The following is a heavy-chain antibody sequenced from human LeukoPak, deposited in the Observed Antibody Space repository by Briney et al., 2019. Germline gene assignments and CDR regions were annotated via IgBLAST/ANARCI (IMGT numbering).Heavy chain of an antibody. V-gene: IGHV1-18*01. CDR1: GYTFTSYG. J-gene: IGHJ6*02. CDR2: IRAYNGNK. Sequence: ASVKVSCKSSGYTFTSYGISWVRQAPGQGLEWMGWIRAYNGNKNYAQKLQGRVTLTTDTSTSTAYMELRSLRSDDRAVYYCARDLNRMDVWGQGSTVTVSS. CDR3: ARDLNRMDV.